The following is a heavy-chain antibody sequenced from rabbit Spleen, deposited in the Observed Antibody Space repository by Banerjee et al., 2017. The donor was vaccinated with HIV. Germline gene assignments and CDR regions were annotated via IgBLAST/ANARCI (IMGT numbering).Heavy chain of an antibody. CDR2: IYGGSGGVA. Sequence: QEQLVESGGGLVQPGASLTLTCKASGFDLSSYYWMSWVRQAPGKGLEWIACIYGGSGGVAYYASGAKGRSTISKTSSTTVTLQMTSLTAADTATYFCARDLPGIIGWNFNLWGPGTLVTVS. CDR1: GFDLSSYYW. V-gene: IGHV1S45*01. D-gene: IGHD1-1*01. CDR3: ARDLPGIIGWNFNL. J-gene: IGHJ4*01.